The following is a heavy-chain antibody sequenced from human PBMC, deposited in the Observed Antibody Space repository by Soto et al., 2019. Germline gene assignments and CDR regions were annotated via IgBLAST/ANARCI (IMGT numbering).Heavy chain of an antibody. Sequence: PSETLSLTCTVSGGSISSSSYYWGWIRQPPGKGLEWIGSIYYSGSTYYNPSLKSRVTISVDTSKNQFSLKLSSVTAADTAVYYRARPRGMAAAGTGWFDPWGQGTLVTSPQ. D-gene: IGHD6-13*01. V-gene: IGHV4-39*01. CDR3: ARPRGMAAAGTGWFDP. CDR2: IYYSGST. CDR1: GGSISSSSYY. J-gene: IGHJ5*02.